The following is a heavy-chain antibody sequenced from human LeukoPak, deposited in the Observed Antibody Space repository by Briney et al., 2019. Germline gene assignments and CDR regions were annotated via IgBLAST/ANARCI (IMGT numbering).Heavy chain of an antibody. Sequence: GASVKVSCKASGGTFSSYAISWVRQAPGQGLEWMGRIIPILGIANYAQKFQGRVTITADKSTSTAYMELGSLRSEDTAVYYCASSDIVVVVAATHGMDVWGQGTTVTVSS. CDR2: IIPILGIA. CDR1: GGTFSSYA. J-gene: IGHJ6*02. V-gene: IGHV1-69*04. D-gene: IGHD2-15*01. CDR3: ASSDIVVVVAATHGMDV.